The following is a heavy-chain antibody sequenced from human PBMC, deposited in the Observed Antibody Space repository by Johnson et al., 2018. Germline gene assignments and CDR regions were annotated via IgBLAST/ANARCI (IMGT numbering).Heavy chain of an antibody. J-gene: IGHJ6*03. Sequence: EVQLVESGGGLVKPGGSLRLSCAASGFTFSNAWMNWVRQAPGKGLEWVGRIKSKTDGGTTDYAAPVKGKFIISRDDSKNTLYLQMNSRKTEDTAMYYCTFSSWYDGTNYYYCYDMDVWGKGTTVTVSS. CDR2: IKSKTDGGTT. D-gene: IGHD6-13*01. CDR1: GFTFSNAW. CDR3: TFSSWYDGTNYYYCYDMDV. V-gene: IGHV3-15*07.